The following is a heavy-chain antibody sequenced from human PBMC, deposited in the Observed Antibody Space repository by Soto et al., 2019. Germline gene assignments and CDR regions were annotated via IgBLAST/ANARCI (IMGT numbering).Heavy chain of an antibody. J-gene: IGHJ4*02. Sequence: QVQLVKSGAEVQKPGSSVKVSCTASGRTFSRYAINWVRQAPGQGLEWMGGIIPMFGTTNYAQKFQGRITIAADDSTSTVHMELTNLKSEDTAVYFCARVGDHTNTWGQGTLVTVSS. CDR1: GRTFSRYA. CDR2: IIPMFGTT. D-gene: IGHD3-16*01. V-gene: IGHV1-69*01. CDR3: ARVGDHTNT.